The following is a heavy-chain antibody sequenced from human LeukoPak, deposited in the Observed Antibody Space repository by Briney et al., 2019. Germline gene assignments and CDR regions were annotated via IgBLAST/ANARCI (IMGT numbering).Heavy chain of an antibody. CDR3: ATMAGHDAFDI. J-gene: IGHJ3*02. Sequence: SETLSLTCTVSGGSISSYYWSWIRQPPGKGLEWIGYIYYSGSTNYNPSLKSRVTISVGTSKNQFSLKLSSVTAADTAVYYCATMAGHDAFDIWGQGTMVTVSS. CDR2: IYYSGST. V-gene: IGHV4-59*01. CDR1: GGSISSYY. D-gene: IGHD5-24*01.